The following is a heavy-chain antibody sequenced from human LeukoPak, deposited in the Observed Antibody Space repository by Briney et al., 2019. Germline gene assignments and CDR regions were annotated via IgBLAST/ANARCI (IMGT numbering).Heavy chain of an antibody. CDR3: TTELGYCSSTSCQDRTINRDAFDI. Sequence: ASVKVSCKASGGTFSSYAISWVRQAPGQGLEGMGIINPSGGGTNYPQKFQGRVTMTRDTSTSTVYMELSSLRSEDTAVYYCTTELGYCSSTSCQDRTINRDAFDIWGQGTVVTVSS. CDR1: GGTFSSYA. V-gene: IGHV1-46*01. J-gene: IGHJ3*02. CDR2: INPSGGGT. D-gene: IGHD2-2*01.